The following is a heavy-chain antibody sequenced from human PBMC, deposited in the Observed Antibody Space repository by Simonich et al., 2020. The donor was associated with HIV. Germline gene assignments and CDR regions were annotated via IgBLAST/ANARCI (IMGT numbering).Heavy chain of an antibody. CDR1: GFTFSHYG. CDR3: AREDGY. Sequence: VQLVESGGGVVQPGRSLRLSCAASGFTFSHYGMHWVRQAPGKGVGWGSGISDRGDRSCDADSVKGRFTISRDNSKNTLYLQRNSLRVEDTAIYYCAREDGYWGQGTLVTVSS. J-gene: IGHJ4*02. V-gene: IGHV3-23*04. CDR2: ISDRGDRS.